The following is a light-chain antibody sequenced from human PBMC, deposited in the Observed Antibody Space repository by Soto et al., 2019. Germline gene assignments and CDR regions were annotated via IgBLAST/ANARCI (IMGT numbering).Light chain of an antibody. J-gene: IGKJ4*01. CDR1: QSVRSN. V-gene: IGKV3-15*01. CDR3: QQYNNWPALT. Sequence: EIVMTQSPATLSVSPGERATLSCRASQSVRSNLAWYQQKPGQAPRLLIYGASTRASGIPARFSGSWSGTEFTLIISSLQSEDFALYYCQQYNNWPALTFGGGTKVEIK. CDR2: GAS.